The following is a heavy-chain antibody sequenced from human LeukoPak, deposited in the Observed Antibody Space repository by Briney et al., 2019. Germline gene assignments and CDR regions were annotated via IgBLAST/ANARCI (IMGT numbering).Heavy chain of an antibody. CDR3: ARSPFDYDILTGYYGDYYYYGMDV. CDR1: GGSISSRSYY. J-gene: IGHJ6*02. D-gene: IGHD3-9*01. V-gene: IGHV4-39*01. Sequence: PSETLSLTSTVSGGSISSRSYYWGWICQPPGKRLERIGSIYNIGSTHYNPSLKSRVTISVDTSKNQFSLELSSVTAADTAVYYCARSPFDYDILTGYYGDYYYYGMDVWGQGTTVTVSS. CDR2: IYNIGST.